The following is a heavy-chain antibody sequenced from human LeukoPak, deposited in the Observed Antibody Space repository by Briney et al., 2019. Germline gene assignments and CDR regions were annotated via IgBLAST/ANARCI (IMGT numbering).Heavy chain of an antibody. D-gene: IGHD4-11*01. Sequence: GGSLRLSCVASGFTFSDYSMDWVRQSPGRGLEWVASISSSTTYIFYADSVKGRFTISRDNAKNSLYLQMNSLRAEDTAVYYCARDLTTVIAHVLYFDSWGQGTLVTVSS. V-gene: IGHV3-21*01. J-gene: IGHJ4*02. CDR3: ARDLTTVIAHVLYFDS. CDR1: GFTFSDYS. CDR2: ISSSTTYI.